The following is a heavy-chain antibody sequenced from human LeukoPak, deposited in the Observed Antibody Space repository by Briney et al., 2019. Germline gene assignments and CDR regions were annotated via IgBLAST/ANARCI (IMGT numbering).Heavy chain of an antibody. D-gene: IGHD5-24*01. CDR1: GGTFSSYA. J-gene: IGHJ4*02. CDR2: IIPIFGTA. Sequence: SVKVSCKASGGTFSSYAISWVRQAPGQGLEWMGRIIPIFGTANYAQKFRGRVTITTDESTSTAYMELSSLRSEDTAVYYCARAKSRGMATFYFDYWGQGTLVTVSS. CDR3: ARAKSRGMATFYFDY. V-gene: IGHV1-69*05.